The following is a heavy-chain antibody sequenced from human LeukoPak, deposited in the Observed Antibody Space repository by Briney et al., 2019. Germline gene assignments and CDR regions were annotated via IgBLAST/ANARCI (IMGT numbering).Heavy chain of an antibody. CDR1: GGSFSGYY. V-gene: IGHV4-34*01. CDR2: INHSGST. CDR3: ARGRCCSSTSCLNFDY. J-gene: IGHJ4*02. D-gene: IGHD2-2*01. Sequence: SETLSLTCAVYGGSFSGYYWSWIRQPPGKGLEWIGEINHSGSTNYNPSLKSRVTISVDTSKNQFSLKLSSVTAADTAVYYCARGRCCSSTSCLNFDYWGQGTLVTVSS.